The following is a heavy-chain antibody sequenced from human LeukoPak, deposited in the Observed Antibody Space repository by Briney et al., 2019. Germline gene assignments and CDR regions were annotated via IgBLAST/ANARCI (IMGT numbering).Heavy chain of an antibody. CDR1: GFTFRNYG. J-gene: IGHJ4*02. Sequence: GGSLRLSCAPSGFTFRNYGMHWVRQAPGKGLEWVAFIRYDGTNKYSADSVKGRFTISRDNSKNTLYLQMNSLRAEDTALYYCARDLTYSGWYYFDYWGQGTLVTASS. D-gene: IGHD6-19*01. CDR3: ARDLTYSGWYYFDY. V-gene: IGHV3-30*02. CDR2: IRYDGTNK.